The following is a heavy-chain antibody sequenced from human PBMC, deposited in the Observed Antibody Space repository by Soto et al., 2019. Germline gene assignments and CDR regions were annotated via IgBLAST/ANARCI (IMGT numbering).Heavy chain of an antibody. D-gene: IGHD6-13*01. Sequence: EVQLLESGGGLVQPGGSLRLSCAASGFTFSSYAMNWVRQAPGKGLEWVSVISGSDGSTYYADSGKGRFTISRDNSNNTLNLQMNGLRAEDTAVYYCARRSSSWYFAYWGQGTLVTVSS. CDR3: ARRSSSWYFAY. J-gene: IGHJ4*02. CDR1: GFTFSSYA. V-gene: IGHV3-23*01. CDR2: ISGSDGST.